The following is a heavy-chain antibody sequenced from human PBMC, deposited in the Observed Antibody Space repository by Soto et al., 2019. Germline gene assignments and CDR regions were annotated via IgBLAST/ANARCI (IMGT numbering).Heavy chain of an antibody. CDR2: VHYVGTT. Sequence: QVQLRESGPGLVKPSETLSLTCSVSGDSMSEFYWSWIRQSPWKGLEWIGYVHYVGTTKYNPSHKSRITQSGDTSKTQFSLNLRSVTAADTAVYYFTRLNDYDTCGYPDFFDYWGQGAPVTVSS. D-gene: IGHD3-22*01. CDR1: GDSMSEFY. V-gene: IGHV4-59*12. J-gene: IGHJ4*02. CDR3: TRLNDYDTCGYPDFFDY.